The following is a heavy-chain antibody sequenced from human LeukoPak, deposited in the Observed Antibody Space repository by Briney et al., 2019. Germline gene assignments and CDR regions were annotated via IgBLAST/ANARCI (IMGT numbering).Heavy chain of an antibody. J-gene: IGHJ4*02. CDR2: INEDGSEK. CDR1: GFTFSSYS. D-gene: IGHD6-19*01. Sequence: PGGSLRLSCAASGFTFSSYSMNWVRQAPGKGLEWVASINEDGSEKYYVDSVKGRLTVSRDNAKNSLYLQMNSLRVEDTAVYYCTRDSGRFRLDYWGQGILVTVSS. V-gene: IGHV3-7*01. CDR3: TRDSGRFRLDY.